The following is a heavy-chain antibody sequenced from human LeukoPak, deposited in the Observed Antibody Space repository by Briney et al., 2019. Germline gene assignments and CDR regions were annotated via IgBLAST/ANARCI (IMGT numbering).Heavy chain of an antibody. V-gene: IGHV3-74*01. CDR2: INSDGSST. D-gene: IGHD2-2*01. CDR1: GFTFNIYG. J-gene: IGHJ5*02. CDR3: TTSLLGHNWFDP. Sequence: PGGSLRLSCAASGFTFNIYGMSWVRQAPGKGLVWVSRINSDGSSTSYADSVKGRFTISRDNAENTLYLQMNSLRAEDTAVYYCTTSLLGHNWFDPWGQGTLVTVSS.